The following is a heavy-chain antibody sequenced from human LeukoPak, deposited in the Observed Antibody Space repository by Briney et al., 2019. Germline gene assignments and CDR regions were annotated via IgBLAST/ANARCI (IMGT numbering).Heavy chain of an antibody. D-gene: IGHD3-10*02. J-gene: IGHJ4*02. CDR1: GGSVSSGSYY. V-gene: IGHV4-61*01. CDR2: IYYSGST. Sequence: SETLSLTCTVSGGSVSSGSYYWSWIRQPPGKGLEWIGYIYYSGSTNYNPSLKSRVTISVDTSKNQFSLKLSSVTAADTAVYYCARATYYYGPGAIWGQGTLVTVSS. CDR3: ARATYYYGPGAI.